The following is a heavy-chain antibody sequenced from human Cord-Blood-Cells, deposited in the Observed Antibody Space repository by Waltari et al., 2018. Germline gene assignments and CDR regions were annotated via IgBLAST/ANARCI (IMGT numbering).Heavy chain of an antibody. V-gene: IGHV3-30-3*01. CDR2: ISYDGGNK. CDR1: GFTFSSYA. Sequence: QVQLVESGGGVVQPGRSLRLSCAASGFTFSSYAMHWVRQAPGKGLEWVAVISYDGGNKYYADSVKGRFTISRDNSKNTLYLQMNSLRAEDTAVYYCARVELELSYYGMDVWGQGTTVTVSS. J-gene: IGHJ6*02. D-gene: IGHD1-7*01. CDR3: ARVELELSYYGMDV.